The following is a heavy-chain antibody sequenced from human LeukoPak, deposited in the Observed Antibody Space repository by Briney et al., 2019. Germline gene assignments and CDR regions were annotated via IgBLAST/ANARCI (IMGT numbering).Heavy chain of an antibody. CDR2: IKQDGSEK. V-gene: IGHV3-7*01. CDR1: GFMFSNYW. Sequence: PGGSLRLSCAGSGFMFSNYWMTWVRQAPGKGLEWVANIKQDGSEKYYVDSVKGRFTISRDNAKNSLYLQMNSLRAEDTAVYYCAREQMVYYYYMDVWGKGTTVTVSS. D-gene: IGHD2-8*01. CDR3: AREQMVYYYYMDV. J-gene: IGHJ6*03.